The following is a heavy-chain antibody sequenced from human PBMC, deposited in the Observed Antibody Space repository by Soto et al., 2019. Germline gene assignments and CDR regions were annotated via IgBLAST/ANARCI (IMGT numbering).Heavy chain of an antibody. V-gene: IGHV3-23*01. CDR1: GFTFSSYA. Sequence: GGSLRLSCAASGFTFSSYAMSWVRQAPGKGLEWVSAISGSGGSTYYADSVKGRFTISRDNSKNTLYLQMNSLRAEDTAVYYCAKEGXPDGLMVYAITEIYFDYWGQGTLVTVSS. J-gene: IGHJ4*02. D-gene: IGHD2-8*01. CDR2: ISGSGGST. CDR3: AKEGXPDGLMVYAITEIYFDY.